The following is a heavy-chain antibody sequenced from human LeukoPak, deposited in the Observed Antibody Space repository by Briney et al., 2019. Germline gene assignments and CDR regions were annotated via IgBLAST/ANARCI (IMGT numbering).Heavy chain of an antibody. J-gene: IGHJ3*02. V-gene: IGHV4-59*11. D-gene: IGHD3-22*01. CDR2: IVYSGST. Sequence: SETLSLTCTVSGGSMRSHYWSWIRQTPGKGLEWIGYIVYSGSTRYNPSLQSRVSISVDTSKNQFSLKLTSVTATDTAVYYCARLINNDNSGDADTFDMWGQGTVVTVFS. CDR3: ARLINNDNSGDADTFDM. CDR1: GGSMRSHY.